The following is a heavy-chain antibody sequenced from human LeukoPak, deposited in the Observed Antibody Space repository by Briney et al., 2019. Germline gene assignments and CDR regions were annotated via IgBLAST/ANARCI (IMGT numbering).Heavy chain of an antibody. CDR3: ATDPPTTVVTGDPSDI. Sequence: GASVKVSCKVSGYTLTELSMHWVRQAPGKGLEWMGGFDPGAGKTVYAQKFQGRVTVTEDTSTDTSYMELNRLRSEDTAVYYCATDPPTTVVTGDPSDIWGQGTMVTVSS. D-gene: IGHD4-23*01. J-gene: IGHJ3*02. CDR1: GYTLTELS. V-gene: IGHV1-24*01. CDR2: FDPGAGKT.